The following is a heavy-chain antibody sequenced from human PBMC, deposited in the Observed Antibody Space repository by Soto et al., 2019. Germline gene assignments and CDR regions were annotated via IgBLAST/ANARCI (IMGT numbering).Heavy chain of an antibody. CDR2: ISGYNGNT. D-gene: IGHD6-19*01. CDR1: GYTFSNYG. V-gene: IGHV1-18*01. Sequence: QVQLVQSGAEVKKPGASVTVSCKTSGYTFSNYGINWVRQPPGQGLEWMGWISGYNGNTNYAQTVQVRVTMTTDTSTGTVYLELRSLKSYDTAIYYCSRFIMVGGWFDPNYYPGMDVWGQGTKVTVSS. CDR3: SRFIMVGGWFDPNYYPGMDV. J-gene: IGHJ6*02.